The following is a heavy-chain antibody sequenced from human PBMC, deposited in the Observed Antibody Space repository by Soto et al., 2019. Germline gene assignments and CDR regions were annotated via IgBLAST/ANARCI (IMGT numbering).Heavy chain of an antibody. V-gene: IGHV4-39*07. CDR3: ARDGYSRYAFDI. CDR2: IYYSGST. Sequence: SETLSLTCTVSGGSISSSSYYWGWIRQPPGKGLEWIGSIYYSGSTYYNPSLKSRVTISVDTSKNQFSLKLSSVTAADTAVYYCARDGYSRYAFDIWGQGTMVTVSS. D-gene: IGHD4-4*01. CDR1: GGSISSSSYY. J-gene: IGHJ3*02.